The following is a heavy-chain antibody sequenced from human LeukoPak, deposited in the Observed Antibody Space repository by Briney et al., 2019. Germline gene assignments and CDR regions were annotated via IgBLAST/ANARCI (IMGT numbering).Heavy chain of an antibody. Sequence: GGSLRLSCAASGFTFSSYSMNWVRRAPGKGLEWVSSISSSSSYIYYADSVKGRFTISRDNAKNSLYLQMNSLRAEDTAVYYCAREVIAVAGKGVDYWGQGTLVTVSS. CDR2: ISSSSSYI. CDR3: AREVIAVAGKGVDY. J-gene: IGHJ4*02. D-gene: IGHD6-19*01. CDR1: GFTFSSYS. V-gene: IGHV3-21*01.